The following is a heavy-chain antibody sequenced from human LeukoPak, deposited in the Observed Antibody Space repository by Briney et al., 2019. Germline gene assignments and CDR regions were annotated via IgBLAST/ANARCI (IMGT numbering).Heavy chain of an antibody. J-gene: IGHJ6*02. CDR3: ARFSGYYGMDV. V-gene: IGHV3-66*01. D-gene: IGHD3-10*01. Sequence: GGSLGLSCAASGFTFSSYAMSWVRQAPGKGLEWVSVIYSGGSTYYADSVKGRFTISRDNSKNTLYLQMNSLRAEDTAVYYCARFSGYYGMDVWGQGTTVTVSS. CDR1: GFTFSSYA. CDR2: IYSGGST.